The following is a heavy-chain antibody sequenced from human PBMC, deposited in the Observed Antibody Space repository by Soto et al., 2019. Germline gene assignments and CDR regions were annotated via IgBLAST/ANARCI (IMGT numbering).Heavy chain of an antibody. CDR3: ARRYGPGFDY. Sequence: QVQLQESGPGLVKPSETLSLTCTVSGGSISSYYWSWIRQPPGKGLEWIGYIYYSGCTNYNPSLKSRVTISVDTSKNQFSLKLSSVTAADTAVYYCARRYGPGFDYWGQGTLVTVSS. D-gene: IGHD4-17*01. CDR2: IYYSGCT. CDR1: GGSISSYY. V-gene: IGHV4-59*08. J-gene: IGHJ4*02.